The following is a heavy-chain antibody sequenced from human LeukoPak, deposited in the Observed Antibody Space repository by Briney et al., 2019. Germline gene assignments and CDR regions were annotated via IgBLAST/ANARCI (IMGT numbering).Heavy chain of an antibody. Sequence: GGSLRLSCAASGFTFSSYWMHWVRQAPGKGLVWVSRINSDGSSTSYADSVKGRFTISRDNAKNTLYLQMNSLRAEDTAVYYCARGNGGSGYYYYGMDVWGQGTTVTASS. J-gene: IGHJ6*02. CDR2: INSDGSST. CDR3: ARGNGGSGYYYYGMDV. V-gene: IGHV3-74*01. CDR1: GFTFSSYW. D-gene: IGHD4-17*01.